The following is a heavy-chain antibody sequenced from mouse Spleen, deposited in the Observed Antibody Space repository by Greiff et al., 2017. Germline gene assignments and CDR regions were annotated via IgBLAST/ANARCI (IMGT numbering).Heavy chain of an antibody. V-gene: IGHV5-9-2*01. J-gene: IGHJ3*01. CDR3: ARGDGDPFAY. CDR2: ISGGGSYT. CDR1: GFTFSSYG. Sequence: EVKLVESGGGLVKPGGSLKLSCAASGFTFSSYGMSWVRQTPEKRLEWVATISGGGSYTYYPDSVKGRFTISRDNAKNNLYLQMSSLRSEDTALYYCARGDGDPFAYWGQGTLVTVSA. D-gene: IGHD2-13*01.